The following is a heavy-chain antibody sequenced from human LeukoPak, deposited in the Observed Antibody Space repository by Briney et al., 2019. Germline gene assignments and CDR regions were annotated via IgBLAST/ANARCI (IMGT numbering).Heavy chain of an antibody. CDR2: IRYDGSNK. CDR1: GFTFSSYG. V-gene: IGHV3-30*02. D-gene: IGHD6-13*01. J-gene: IGHJ3*02. CDR3: ARHGHYSSPSWTAFDI. Sequence: GGSLRLSCAASGFTFSSYGMHWVRQAPGKGLEWVAFIRYDGSNKYYADSVKGRFTISRDNAKNSLYLQMNSLRAEDTAVYYCARHGHYSSPSWTAFDIWGQGTMVTVSS.